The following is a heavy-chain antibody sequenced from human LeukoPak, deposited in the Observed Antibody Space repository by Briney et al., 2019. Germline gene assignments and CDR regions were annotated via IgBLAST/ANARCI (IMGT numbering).Heavy chain of an antibody. Sequence: ASVKVSCKASGYTFTGYYIHWVRQAPGQGLEWMGWITPNSVGTNYAQKFQGRVTMTRDTSISTVYMELSRLRSDDTAVYYCARDRTDYYDSNAYYPNWFDPWGQGTLVTVSS. CDR3: ARDRTDYYDSNAYYPNWFDP. D-gene: IGHD3-22*01. CDR2: ITPNSVGT. CDR1: GYTFTGYY. J-gene: IGHJ5*02. V-gene: IGHV1-2*02.